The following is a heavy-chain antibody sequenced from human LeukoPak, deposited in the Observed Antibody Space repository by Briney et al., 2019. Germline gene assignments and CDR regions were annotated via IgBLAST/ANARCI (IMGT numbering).Heavy chain of an antibody. Sequence: PGGSLRLCCAASGFSFCDRYMDGVRQAPGKGLEWIGRIRNKANSYTTEYAASVKGRFTISRDDSKNSLYLQMNSLKTEDTAVYYCAREVDYGSGSYPWYFDYWGQGTLVTVSS. CDR3: AREVDYGSGSYPWYFDY. J-gene: IGHJ4*02. CDR1: GFSFCDRY. V-gene: IGHV3-72*01. D-gene: IGHD3-10*01. CDR2: IRNKANSYTT.